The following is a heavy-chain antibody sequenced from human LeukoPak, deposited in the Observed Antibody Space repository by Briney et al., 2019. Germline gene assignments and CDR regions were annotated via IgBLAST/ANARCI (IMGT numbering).Heavy chain of an antibody. CDR1: GFTFSSYA. V-gene: IGHV3-23*01. CDR3: AKYTATMYDAFDY. D-gene: IGHD5-12*01. J-gene: IGHJ4*02. Sequence: GGSLRLSCAASGFTFSSYAMSWVRQAPGKGREWFSAISGSGGSTYYADSVKGRFTISRDNSKNTLYLQMNSLRAEDTAVYYCAKYTATMYDAFDYWGQGTLVTVSS. CDR2: ISGSGGST.